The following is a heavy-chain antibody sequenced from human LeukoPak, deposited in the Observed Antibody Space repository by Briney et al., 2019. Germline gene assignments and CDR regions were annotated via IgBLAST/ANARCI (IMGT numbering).Heavy chain of an antibody. CDR2: INPNSGGT. V-gene: IGHV1-2*02. CDR1: GYIFTGYY. Sequence: ASVKVSCEASGYIFTGYYMHWVRQAPGQGLEWMGWINPNSGGTNYAQKFQGRVTMARDTSISTAYMELSRLRSDDTAVYYCARREMATLADYWGQGTLVTVSS. D-gene: IGHD5-24*01. J-gene: IGHJ4*02. CDR3: ARREMATLADY.